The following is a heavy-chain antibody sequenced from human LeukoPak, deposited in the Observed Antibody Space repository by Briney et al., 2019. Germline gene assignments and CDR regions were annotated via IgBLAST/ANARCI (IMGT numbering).Heavy chain of an antibody. CDR2: IYSGGST. V-gene: IGHV3-66*01. D-gene: IGHD6-6*01. Sequence: GSLRLSCAASGFTVSSNYMSWVRQAPGKGLEWVSVIYSGGSTYYADSVKGRFTISRDNSKNTLYLQMNSLRAEDTAVYYCAKAGGSSSHYYYYYMDVWGKGTTVTVSS. CDR3: AKAGGSSSHYYYYYMDV. CDR1: GFTVSSNY. J-gene: IGHJ6*03.